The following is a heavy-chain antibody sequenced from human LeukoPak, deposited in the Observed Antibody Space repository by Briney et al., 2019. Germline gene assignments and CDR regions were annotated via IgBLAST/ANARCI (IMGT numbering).Heavy chain of an antibody. J-gene: IGHJ5*02. V-gene: IGHV3-30-3*01. CDR3: ASPAAFLEWLGGENWFDP. CDR2: ISYDGSNK. Sequence: PGGSLRLSCAASGFTFSSYAMHWVRQAPGKGLEWVAVISYDGSNKYYADSVKGRFTISRDNSKNTLYLQMNSLRAEDTAVYYCASPAAFLEWLGGENWFDPWGQGTLVTVSS. CDR1: GFTFSSYA. D-gene: IGHD3-3*02.